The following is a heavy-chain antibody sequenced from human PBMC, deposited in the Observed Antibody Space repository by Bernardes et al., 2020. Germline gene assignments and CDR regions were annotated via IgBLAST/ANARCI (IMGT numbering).Heavy chain of an antibody. CDR3: AREYYYGSGSYYNGRMGGMDV. D-gene: IGHD3-10*01. J-gene: IGHJ6*04. V-gene: IGHV1-2*06. CDR2: INPNSGGT. CDR1: GYTFTGYY. Sequence: ASVKVSCKASGYTFTGYYMHWVRQAPGQGLEWMGRINPNSGGTNYAQKFQGRVTMTRDTSISTAYMELSRLRSDDTAVYYCAREYYYGSGSYYNGRMGGMDVWGKGTTVTVSS.